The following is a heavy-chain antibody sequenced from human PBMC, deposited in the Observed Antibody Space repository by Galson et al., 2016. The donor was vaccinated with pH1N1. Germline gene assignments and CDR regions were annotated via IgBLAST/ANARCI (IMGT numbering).Heavy chain of an antibody. CDR1: GFTFSGFW. CDR2: IKYDGSEK. J-gene: IGHJ4*02. D-gene: IGHD1-14*01. V-gene: IGHV3-7*01. Sequence: SLRLSCAASGFTFSGFWLSWVRQTPGKGLEWVADIKYDGSEKYYVDSVKDRFTISRDNAQSPLYLQMNSLRAEDTAVYYCAYRNSLDYWGQGTLVTVSS. CDR3: AYRNSLDY.